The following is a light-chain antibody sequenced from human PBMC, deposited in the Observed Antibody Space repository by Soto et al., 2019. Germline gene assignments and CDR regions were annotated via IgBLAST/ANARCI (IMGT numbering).Light chain of an antibody. V-gene: IGLV2-14*01. CDR1: SSDVGGYNY. CDR3: SSYTSNSILYV. CDR2: DVN. J-gene: IGLJ1*01. Sequence: QSALTQPASVSGSPGQSITISCTGTSSDVGGYNYVSWYQQHPGKAPKLMIYDVNIRPSGVSNRFSGSKSGNTASLTISGLQAEDEADYYCSSYTSNSILYVFGTGTKLTVL.